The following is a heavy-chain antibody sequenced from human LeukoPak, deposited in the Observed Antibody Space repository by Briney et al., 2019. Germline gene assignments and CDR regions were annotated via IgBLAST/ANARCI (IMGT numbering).Heavy chain of an antibody. Sequence: GGSLRLSCEASGFTFSAYAMTWVRQAPGKGLEWVSSIGSDSKPHYSESVKGRFAISRDNSKNMLFLQLNSLRAEDTALYYCARDPVADRYGGNPPRWFDYWGQGTLVTVSS. CDR2: IGSDSKP. CDR1: GFTFSAYA. D-gene: IGHD4-23*01. V-gene: IGHV3-23*01. CDR3: ARDPVADRYGGNPPRWFDY. J-gene: IGHJ4*02.